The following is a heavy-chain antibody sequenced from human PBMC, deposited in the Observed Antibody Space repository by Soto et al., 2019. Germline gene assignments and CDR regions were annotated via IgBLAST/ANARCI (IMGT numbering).Heavy chain of an antibody. CDR1: GGTFSSYA. CDR2: IIPIFGTA. Sequence: QVQLVQSGAEVKKPGSSVKVSCKASGGTFSSYAISWVRQAPGQGLEWMGGIIPIFGTANYAQKFQGRVTITADESTXTAYMELSSXRSEDXXVYYXARXXXXXXXXXXXMDVWGQGTTVTVSS. CDR3: ARXXXXXXXXXXXMDV. J-gene: IGHJ6*02. V-gene: IGHV1-69*12.